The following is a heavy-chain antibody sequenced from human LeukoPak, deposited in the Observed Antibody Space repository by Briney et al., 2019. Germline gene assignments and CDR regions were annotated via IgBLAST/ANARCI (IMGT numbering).Heavy chain of an antibody. D-gene: IGHD3-22*01. J-gene: IGHJ5*02. CDR2: IYYSGST. Sequence: PSETLSLTCTVSGGSLSSYYWSWTRQPPGKGLEWIGYIYYSGSTNYNPSLKSRVTISVDTSKNQFSLKLSSVTAADTAVYYCARSYYETWFDPWGQGTLVTVSS. CDR1: GGSLSSYY. V-gene: IGHV4-59*08. CDR3: ARSYYETWFDP.